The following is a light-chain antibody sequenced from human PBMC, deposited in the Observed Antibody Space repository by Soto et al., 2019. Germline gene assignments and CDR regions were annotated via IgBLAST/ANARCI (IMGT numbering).Light chain of an antibody. Sequence: DIVLTQSPDSVAVSLGERATINCKSSQSGVFSINQKNYLAWYHQKPGQPPKLLIYWASIRESGVPTRFSGSGSGTNFTLTISSLQAEDAPVYYCQQYYTTPPTFGLETKV. CDR1: QSGVFSINQKNY. CDR2: WAS. V-gene: IGKV4-1*01. J-gene: IGKJ1*01. CDR3: QQYYTTPPT.